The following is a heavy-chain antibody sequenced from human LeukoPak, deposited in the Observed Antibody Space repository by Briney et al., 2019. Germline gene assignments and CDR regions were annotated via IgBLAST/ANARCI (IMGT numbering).Heavy chain of an antibody. Sequence: ASVTVSCKVSGYTLTELSMHWVRQAPGKGLEWMGGFDPEDGATIYAQKFQGRVTMTEDTSTDSAYMELSSLRSEDTAVYYCATEEHDYGDYGQAFDTWGQGTTVTVSS. V-gene: IGHV1-24*01. D-gene: IGHD4-17*01. CDR3: ATEEHDYGDYGQAFDT. CDR1: GYTLTELS. J-gene: IGHJ3*02. CDR2: FDPEDGAT.